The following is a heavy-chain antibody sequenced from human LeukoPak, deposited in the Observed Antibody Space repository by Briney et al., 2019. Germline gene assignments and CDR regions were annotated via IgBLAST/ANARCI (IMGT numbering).Heavy chain of an antibody. D-gene: IGHD6-19*01. V-gene: IGHV1-18*01. J-gene: IGHJ6*02. CDR1: GYTFTSYG. CDR2: ISAYNGNT. Sequence: ASVKVSCKASGYTFTSYGISWVRQAPGQGLEWMGWISAYNGNTNYAQKLQGRVTMTTDTSTSTAYMELRSLRSDDTAVYFCARFVRLRGIAVAGAPRTWYYGMDVWGQGTTVTVSS. CDR3: ARFVRLRGIAVAGAPRTWYYGMDV.